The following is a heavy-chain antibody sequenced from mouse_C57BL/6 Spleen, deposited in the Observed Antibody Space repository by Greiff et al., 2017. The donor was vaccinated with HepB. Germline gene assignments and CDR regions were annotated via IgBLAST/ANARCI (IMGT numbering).Heavy chain of an antibody. CDR3: ARDYYYWYVDV. CDR2: ISYSGST. CDR1: GYSITSGYD. D-gene: IGHD1-1*02. Sequence: VQLKESGPGMVKPSQSLSLTCTVTGYSITSGYDWHWIRHFPGNKLEWMGYISYSGSTNYNPSLKSRISITHDTSKNHFFLKLNSVTTEDTATYYCARDYYYWYVDVWGTGTTVTVSS. J-gene: IGHJ1*03. V-gene: IGHV3-1*01.